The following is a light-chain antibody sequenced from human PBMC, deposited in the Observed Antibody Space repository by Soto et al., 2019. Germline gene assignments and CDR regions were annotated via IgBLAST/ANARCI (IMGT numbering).Light chain of an antibody. V-gene: IGKV4-1*01. CDR1: QSLLDTSNNKNY. J-gene: IGKJ2*01. CDR3: QQYYSALYT. CDR2: WAS. Sequence: DIVMTQSPDSLAVSLGERATINCKSSQSLLDTSNNKNYVAWYQQKPGQPPKLLIYWASARQSGVPDRFSGSGSGTDFTLTISSLQAEDVAVYYCQQYYSALYTFGQGTKLEI.